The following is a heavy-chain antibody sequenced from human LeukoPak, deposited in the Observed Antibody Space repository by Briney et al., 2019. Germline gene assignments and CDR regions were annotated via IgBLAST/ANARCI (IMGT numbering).Heavy chain of an antibody. J-gene: IGHJ4*02. CDR1: RFTFSDYY. Sequence: GGSLRLSCAASRFTFSDYYMSWIRQAPGKGLEWISYISSSGDTIYYADSVEGRFTISRDNARNSLYLQMNSLRAEDTAVYYCARLYDILTGYHYYFDYWGQGTLVTVSS. CDR3: ARLYDILTGYHYYFDY. D-gene: IGHD3-9*01. V-gene: IGHV3-11*01. CDR2: ISSSGDTI.